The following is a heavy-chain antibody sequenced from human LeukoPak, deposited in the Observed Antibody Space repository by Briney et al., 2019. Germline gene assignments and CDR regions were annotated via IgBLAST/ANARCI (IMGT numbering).Heavy chain of an antibody. CDR2: IYPGDSDI. CDR3: ARHGYSGYDYPDY. CDR1: GSSFTNYW. Sequence: GASLQISCQASGSSFTNYWIGWVRQMPGKGLEWMGIIYPGDSDIRYSPSFQGQVTISADKSINTAYLQWSSLKASDTAMYYCARHGYSGYDYPDYWGQGTLVTVSS. J-gene: IGHJ4*02. D-gene: IGHD5-12*01. V-gene: IGHV5-51*01.